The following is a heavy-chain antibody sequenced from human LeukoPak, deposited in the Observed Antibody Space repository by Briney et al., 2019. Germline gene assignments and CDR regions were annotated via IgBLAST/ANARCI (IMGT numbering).Heavy chain of an antibody. J-gene: IGHJ5*02. CDR3: VRELYSTSNWFDP. V-gene: IGHV3-74*01. CDR1: GNYW. CDR2: INSDGSSP. D-gene: IGHD3-3*01. Sequence: GGSLRLSCAASGNYWMHWVRQVPGKGLVWVSRINSDGSSPRYADSVKGRFTISRDNGRSTVYLQMNSLRPEDTALYYCVRELYSTSNWFDPWGQGTLVTVSS.